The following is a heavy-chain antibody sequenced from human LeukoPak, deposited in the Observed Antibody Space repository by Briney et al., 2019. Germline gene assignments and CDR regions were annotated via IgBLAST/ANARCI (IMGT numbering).Heavy chain of an antibody. D-gene: IGHD5-24*01. J-gene: IGHJ4*02. V-gene: IGHV1-69*10. Sequence: ASVKVSCKASGGTFSSYAISWVRQAPGQGLEWMGGIIPILGTANYAQKFQGRVTITADKSTSTAYMELSSLRSEDTAVYYCARDREMATISMFDYWGQGTLVTVSS. CDR1: GGTFSSYA. CDR3: ARDREMATISMFDY. CDR2: IIPILGTA.